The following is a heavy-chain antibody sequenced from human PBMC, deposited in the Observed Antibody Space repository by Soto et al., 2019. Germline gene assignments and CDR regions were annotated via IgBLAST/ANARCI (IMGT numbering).Heavy chain of an antibody. CDR1: GFTFSSYA. J-gene: IGHJ3*02. CDR3: AKDQGYSSGWYRAGAFDI. CDR2: ISGSGGST. V-gene: IGHV3-23*01. Sequence: GGSLRLSCAAPGFTFSSYAMSWVRQAPGKGLEWVSAISGSGGSTYYADSVKGRFTISRDNSKNTLYLQMNSLRAEDTAVYYCAKDQGYSSGWYRAGAFDIWGQGTMVTVSS. D-gene: IGHD6-19*01.